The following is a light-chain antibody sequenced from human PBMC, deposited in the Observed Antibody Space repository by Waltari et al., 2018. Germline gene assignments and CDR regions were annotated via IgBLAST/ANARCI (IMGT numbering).Light chain of an antibody. CDR2: NSS. J-gene: IGKJ1*01. V-gene: IGKV1-39*01. CDR1: QTIKSF. Sequence: DIPMTQSPSSLSASVEEPVTIACRAGQTIKSFVNWYQQKPGRAPKFFISNSSTLQSGVPSRFSGSGSGTEFTLTITSLQPEDFGSYFCQQTFTTPWTFGPGTTVEVK. CDR3: QQTFTTPWT.